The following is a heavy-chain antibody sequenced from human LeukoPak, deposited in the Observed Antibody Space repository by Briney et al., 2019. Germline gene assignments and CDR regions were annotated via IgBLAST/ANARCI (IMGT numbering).Heavy chain of an antibody. CDR3: ARNGDSGYEALDY. CDR2: INPNSGGT. J-gene: IGHJ4*02. D-gene: IGHD5-12*01. Sequence: GASVKVSCMASGYTFTGYYMHWVRQVPGQGLEWMGWINPNSGGTNYAQKFQGRVTMTRGTSISTAYMELSRLRSDDTAVYYCARNGDSGYEALDYWGQGTLVTVSS. V-gene: IGHV1-2*02. CDR1: GYTFTGYY.